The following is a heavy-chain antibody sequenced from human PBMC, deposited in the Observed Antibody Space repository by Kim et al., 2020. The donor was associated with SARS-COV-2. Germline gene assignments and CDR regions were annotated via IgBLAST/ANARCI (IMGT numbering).Heavy chain of an antibody. J-gene: IGHJ4*02. Sequence: GGSLRLSCTASGFTFGDYAMSWFRQAPGKGLEWVGFIRSKAYGGTTEYAASVKGRFTISRDDSKSIAYLQMNSLKTEDTAVYYCTRVNSGYSYGGYFDYWGQGTLVTVSS. CDR2: IRSKAYGGTT. V-gene: IGHV3-49*03. D-gene: IGHD5-18*01. CDR3: TRVNSGYSYGGYFDY. CDR1: GFTFGDYA.